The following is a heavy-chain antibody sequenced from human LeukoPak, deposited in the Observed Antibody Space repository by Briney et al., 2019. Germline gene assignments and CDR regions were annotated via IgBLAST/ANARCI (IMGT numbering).Heavy chain of an antibody. D-gene: IGHD3-22*01. Sequence: GASVKVSCKASGGTFTTYTISWVRQAPGQGLEWMGAIIPIFGTTHYAQKFQGRVTITADKSTATAYMEMRSLRSEDTAVYYCARGYSSGYHYPFDYWGQGTLVTVSS. CDR2: IIPIFGTT. CDR1: GGTFTTYT. J-gene: IGHJ4*02. CDR3: ARGYSSGYHYPFDY. V-gene: IGHV1-69*06.